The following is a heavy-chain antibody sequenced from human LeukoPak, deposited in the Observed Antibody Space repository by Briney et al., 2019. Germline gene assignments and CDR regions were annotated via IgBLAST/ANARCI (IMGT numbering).Heavy chain of an antibody. J-gene: IGHJ4*02. CDR2: ISAYNGNT. D-gene: IGHD3-10*01. Sequence: ASVKVSCKASGYTFTSYGISWVRQAPGQGLEWMGWISAYNGNTNYAQKLQGRVTMTTDTSTSTAYMELRSLRSDDTAVYYCARSGFRNGLWLGELGYWGQGTLVTVST. CDR3: ARSGFRNGLWLGELGY. CDR1: GYTFTSYG. V-gene: IGHV1-18*01.